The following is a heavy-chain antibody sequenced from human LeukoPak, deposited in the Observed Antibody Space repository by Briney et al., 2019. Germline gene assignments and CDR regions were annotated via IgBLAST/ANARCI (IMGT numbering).Heavy chain of an antibody. CDR3: ARGGSSGWYPSSAALDY. Sequence: ASVKVSCKASGYTFTSYDINWGRQATGQGLEWMGWLNLNSGNTGYAQKFQGRVTMTRNTAISTAYMKLTSLRSEDTAVYYCARGGSSGWYPSSAALDYWGQGTLVTVSS. V-gene: IGHV1-8*01. CDR2: LNLNSGNT. CDR1: GYTFTSYD. J-gene: IGHJ4*02. D-gene: IGHD6-19*01.